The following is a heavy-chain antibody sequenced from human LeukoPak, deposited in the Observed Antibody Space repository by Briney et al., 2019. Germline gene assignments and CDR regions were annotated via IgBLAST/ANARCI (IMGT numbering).Heavy chain of an antibody. D-gene: IGHD3-3*01. CDR1: DGSISSFY. J-gene: IGHJ5*02. CDR2: IFYGGST. V-gene: IGHV4-59*12. Sequence: SETLSLTCTVSDGSISSFYWTWIRQSPGKGLEWIGYIFYGGSTNYNPSLKSRVTMSMDTSKSQFSLKLTSVTAADTAVYYCASGTIFGVIAPSSFHRWGRGALVTVSS. CDR3: ASGTIFGVIAPSSFHR.